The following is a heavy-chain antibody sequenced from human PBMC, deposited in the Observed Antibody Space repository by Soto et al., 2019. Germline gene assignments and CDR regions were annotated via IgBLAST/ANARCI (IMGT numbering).Heavy chain of an antibody. Sequence: SETLSLTCTVSGASISSSSYYWGWIRQPPGKGLEWIGSIYYTGTTYYNPSLKSRVTIFVDTSKNQLFLNLRSVTAEDTAIYYCARPVMKDGIVGLYYFDYWGQGSWVTGSS. CDR1: GASISSSSYY. D-gene: IGHD2-15*01. CDR2: IYYTGTT. V-gene: IGHV4-39*01. CDR3: ARPVMKDGIVGLYYFDY. J-gene: IGHJ4*02.